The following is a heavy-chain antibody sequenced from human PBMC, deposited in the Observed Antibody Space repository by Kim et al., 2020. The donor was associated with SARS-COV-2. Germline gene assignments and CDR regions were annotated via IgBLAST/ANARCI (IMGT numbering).Heavy chain of an antibody. D-gene: IGHD3-22*01. CDR3: AKVIGSGYYGGFDY. CDR1: GFTFSGYA. J-gene: IGHJ4*02. V-gene: IGHV3-23*01. Sequence: GGSLRLSCAASGFTFSGYAMSWVRQAPGKGLEWVSAISGSGGSTYYADSVKGRFTISRDNSKNTLYLQMNSLRAEDTAVYYCAKVIGSGYYGGFDYWGQGTLVTVSS. CDR2: ISGSGGST.